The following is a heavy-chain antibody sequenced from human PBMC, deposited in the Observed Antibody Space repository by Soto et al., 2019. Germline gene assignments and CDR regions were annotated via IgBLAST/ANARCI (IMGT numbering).Heavy chain of an antibody. CDR1: GFSFGDYA. CDR2: ISWNGESI. V-gene: IGHV3-9*01. CDR3: AKDVGSSGWYDGFDS. D-gene: IGHD6-19*01. Sequence: EVQLVGSGGGLVQPGRSLRLSCAASGFSFGDYAMQWVRQVPGKGLEWVSSISWNGESIGYADSVKGRFTISRDNGKKSVYLQMNSLRGEDTALYYCAKDVGSSGWYDGFDSWGQGTLVTVS. J-gene: IGHJ4*02.